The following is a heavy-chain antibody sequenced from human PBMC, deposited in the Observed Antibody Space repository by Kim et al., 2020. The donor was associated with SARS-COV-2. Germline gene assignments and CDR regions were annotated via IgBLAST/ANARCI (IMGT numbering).Heavy chain of an antibody. D-gene: IGHD3-22*01. CDR3: ARGLNYYDSSGYYSNFDY. J-gene: IGHJ4*02. CDR1: GGSFSGYY. Sequence: SETLSLTCAVYGGSFSGYYWSWIRQPPGKGLEWIGEINHSGSTNYNPSLKSRVTISVDTSKNQFSLKLSSVTAADTAVYYCARGLNYYDSSGYYSNFDYWGQGTLVTVSS. CDR2: INHSGST. V-gene: IGHV4-34*01.